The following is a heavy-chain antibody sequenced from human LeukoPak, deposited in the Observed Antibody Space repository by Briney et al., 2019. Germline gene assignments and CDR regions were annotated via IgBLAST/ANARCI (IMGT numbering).Heavy chain of an antibody. CDR3: ARELVAWYYYMDV. V-gene: IGHV4-38-2*02. Sequence: SETLSLTCIVSGYPISSSHYWGWIRQPPGKGLEWIGGIYHNGNTYYNPPLKSRLTLSLDTSKNQFSLKLSSVTAADTAVYYCARELVAWYYYMDVWGKGTTVTISS. CDR1: GYPISSSHY. J-gene: IGHJ6*03. D-gene: IGHD2-21*01. CDR2: IYHNGNT.